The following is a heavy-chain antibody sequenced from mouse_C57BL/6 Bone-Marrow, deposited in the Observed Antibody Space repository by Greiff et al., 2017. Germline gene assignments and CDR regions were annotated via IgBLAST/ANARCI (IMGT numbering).Heavy chain of an antibody. D-gene: IGHD1-2*01. CDR2: IRNKANGYTT. V-gene: IGHV7-3*01. CDR3: ARYPPLLGRNYYAMDY. CDR1: GFTFTDYY. Sequence: EVKLVESGGGLVQPGGSLSLSCAASGFTFTDYYMSWVRQPPGKALEWLGFIRNKANGYTTEYSASVKGRFTISRDNSQSTLYLQMNALRAEDSATYYGARYPPLLGRNYYAMDYWGQGTSVTVSS. J-gene: IGHJ4*01.